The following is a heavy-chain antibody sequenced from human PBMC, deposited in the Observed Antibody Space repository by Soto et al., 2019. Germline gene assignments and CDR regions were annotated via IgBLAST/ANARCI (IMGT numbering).Heavy chain of an antibody. CDR1: GGSVSSGSYY. Sequence: QVQLQESGPGLVKPSETLSLTCTVSGGSVSSGSYYWSWIRQPPGKGLEWIGYIYYSGSTNYNPSLKRRVTISVDTSKNQFSLKLSSVTAADTSVYYRARGIEGWYQGRYYYGMDVWGQGTTVTVSS. V-gene: IGHV4-61*01. CDR2: IYYSGST. CDR3: ARGIEGWYQGRYYYGMDV. J-gene: IGHJ6*02. D-gene: IGHD6-19*01.